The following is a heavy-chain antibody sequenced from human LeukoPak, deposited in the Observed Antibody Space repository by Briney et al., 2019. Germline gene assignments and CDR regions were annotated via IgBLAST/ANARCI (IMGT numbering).Heavy chain of an antibody. CDR2: FDPEDGET. D-gene: IGHD3-10*01. J-gene: IGHJ4*02. CDR3: AREGNYYGSGSLDEGY. CDR1: GYTLTELS. V-gene: IGHV1-24*01. Sequence: GASVKVSCKVSGYTLTELSMHWVRQAPGKGLEWMGGFDPEDGETIYAQKFQGRVTMTEDTSTSTAYMELRSLRSDDTAVYYCAREGNYYGSGSLDEGYWGQGTLVTVSS.